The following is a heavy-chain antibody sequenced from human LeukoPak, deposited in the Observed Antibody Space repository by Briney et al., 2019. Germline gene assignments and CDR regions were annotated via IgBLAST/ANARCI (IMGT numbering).Heavy chain of an antibody. V-gene: IGHV5-51*01. D-gene: IGHD2-2*01. Sequence: GESLKISCQGSGYSFPNYWIGWVRQMPGKGLEWVGLINPGDSDTRYSPSFQGQVTISADKSIRTAYLQWSSLKASDTAMYYCARTTYANSPYLFDFWGQGTLVTVSS. CDR1: GYSFPNYW. CDR2: INPGDSDT. CDR3: ARTTYANSPYLFDF. J-gene: IGHJ4*02.